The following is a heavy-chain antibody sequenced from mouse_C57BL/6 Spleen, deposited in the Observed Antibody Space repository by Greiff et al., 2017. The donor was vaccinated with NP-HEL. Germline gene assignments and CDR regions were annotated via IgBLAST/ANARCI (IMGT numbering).Heavy chain of an antibody. V-gene: IGHV1-64*01. CDR2: IHPNSGST. J-gene: IGHJ2*01. CDR3: ARNWVGNYFDY. Sequence: QVQLKQSGAELVKPGASVKLSCKASGYTFTSYWMHWVKQRPGQGLEWIGMIHPNSGSTNYNEKFKSKATLTVDKSSSTAYMQLSSLTSEDSAVYYCARNWVGNYFDYWGQGTTLTVSS. D-gene: IGHD4-1*01. CDR1: GYTFTSYW.